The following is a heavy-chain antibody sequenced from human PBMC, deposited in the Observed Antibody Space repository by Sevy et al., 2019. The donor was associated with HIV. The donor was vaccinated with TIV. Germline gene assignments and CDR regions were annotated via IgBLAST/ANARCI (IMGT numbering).Heavy chain of an antibody. Sequence: SETLSLTCTVSGGSISSYYWSWIRQPAGKGLERIGRIYTSGSTKYNPSLKSRVTMSVDTSKNQFSLKLSSVTAADTAVYYCARAGRSGSYYKPFDYWSQGTLVTVSS. CDR1: GGSISSYY. CDR2: IYTSGST. V-gene: IGHV4-4*07. D-gene: IGHD3-10*01. CDR3: ARAGRSGSYYKPFDY. J-gene: IGHJ4*02.